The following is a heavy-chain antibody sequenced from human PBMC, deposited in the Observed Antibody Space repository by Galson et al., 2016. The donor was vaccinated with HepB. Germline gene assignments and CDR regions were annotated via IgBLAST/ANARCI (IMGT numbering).Heavy chain of an antibody. J-gene: IGHJ2*01. CDR2: TYYRSKWYN. V-gene: IGHV6-1*01. CDR1: GDSVSSNSAA. Sequence: CAISGDSVSSNSAAWNWIRQSPSRGLEWLGRTYYRSKWYNDYAVSVKSRITINPDTSKNQFSLQLNSVTPEDTAVYYCAREDYSSGWPLNWYFDLWGRGTLVRVSS. CDR3: AREDYSSGWPLNWYFDL. D-gene: IGHD6-19*01.